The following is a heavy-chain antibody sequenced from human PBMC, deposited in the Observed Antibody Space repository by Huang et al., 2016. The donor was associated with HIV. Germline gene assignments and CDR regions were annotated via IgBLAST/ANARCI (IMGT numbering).Heavy chain of an antibody. CDR2: ISPICDTV. J-gene: IGHJ3*01. CDR3: ARDLTGTRAAAAGIRGDAFDV. CDR1: GGTFGSSD. V-gene: IGHV1-69*13. Sequence: QVQLVQSGAEVKKPGSSVKVSCKASGGTFGSSDISWGRQAPGQGLEWRGGISPICDTVNYAKKFQGRVRITADAATSTAYMELTSLRSEDTAVYYCARDLTGTRAAAAGIRGDAFDVWGQGTLVTVSS. D-gene: IGHD6-13*01.